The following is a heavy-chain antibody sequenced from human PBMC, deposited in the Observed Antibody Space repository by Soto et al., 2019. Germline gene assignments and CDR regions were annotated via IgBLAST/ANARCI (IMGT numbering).Heavy chain of an antibody. V-gene: IGHV4-30-4*01. J-gene: IGHJ4*02. Sequence: SETLSLTCTVSGGSISSGDYYWSWIRQPPGKGLEWIGYIYYSGSTYYNPSLKSRVTISVDTSKNQFSLKLSSVTAADTAVYYCARSNDSSGYYRLPYYFDYWGKGTLGTV. CDR1: GGSISSGDYY. CDR3: ARSNDSSGYYRLPYYFDY. D-gene: IGHD3-22*01. CDR2: IYYSGST.